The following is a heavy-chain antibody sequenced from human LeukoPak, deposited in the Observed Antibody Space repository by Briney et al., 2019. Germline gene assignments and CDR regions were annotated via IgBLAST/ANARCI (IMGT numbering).Heavy chain of an antibody. D-gene: IGHD5-24*01. CDR1: GGSISSYY. Sequence: SETLSLTCTVSGGSISSYYWSWIRQPPGKGLEWIGYIHYTGNTNYNPSLKSRVTISVDTSKNQFSLKLSSVTAADTAVYYCARGRRDGYNLNWFDPWGQGTLVTVSS. V-gene: IGHV4-59*01. CDR2: IHYTGNT. CDR3: ARGRRDGYNLNWFDP. J-gene: IGHJ5*02.